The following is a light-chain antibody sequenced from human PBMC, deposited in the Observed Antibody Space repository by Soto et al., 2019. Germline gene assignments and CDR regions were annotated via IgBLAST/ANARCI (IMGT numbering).Light chain of an antibody. Sequence: IVLTQSPGTLSLSPGDRATLSCRASQSLSRSSLAWYQQRPGRAPRLLIYGASSRATGIPDRFSGSGSGTDFTLTISRLEPEDFAVYYCQQYGSSPRTFGQGTKVDIK. CDR2: GAS. CDR1: QSLSRSS. J-gene: IGKJ1*01. CDR3: QQYGSSPRT. V-gene: IGKV3-20*01.